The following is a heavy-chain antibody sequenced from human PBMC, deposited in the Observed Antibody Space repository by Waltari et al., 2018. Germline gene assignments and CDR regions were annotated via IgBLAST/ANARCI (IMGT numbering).Heavy chain of an antibody. V-gene: IGHV3-15*01. CDR1: GLPFSNAW. CDR2: IKSKTDGGTT. J-gene: IGHJ4*02. Sequence: EVQLVESGGGLVKPGGSLRLSCAASGLPFSNAWMRCVRQPPGTGLAWVGRIKSKTDGGTTDYAAPVKGRFTISRDDSKNTLYLQMNSLKTEDTAVYYCTTDSEYDFWSGYYFDYWGQGTLVTVSS. CDR3: TTDSEYDFWSGYYFDY. D-gene: IGHD3-3*01.